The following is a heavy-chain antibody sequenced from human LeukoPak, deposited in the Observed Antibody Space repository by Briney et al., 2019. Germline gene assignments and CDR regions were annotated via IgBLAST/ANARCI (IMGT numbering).Heavy chain of an antibody. V-gene: IGHV3-9*01. CDR1: GFTFDEYA. D-gene: IGHD4-17*01. CDR2: ISWNSGSI. Sequence: GGSMRLSCAASGFTFDEYAMHWVRHAPGKGLEWVSGISWNSGSIEYADSVKGRFTISRDNAKNSLYLQMNSLRAEATALYYCAKDTGDYLSSNYFDYWGQGTLVTVSS. CDR3: AKDTGDYLSSNYFDY. J-gene: IGHJ4*02.